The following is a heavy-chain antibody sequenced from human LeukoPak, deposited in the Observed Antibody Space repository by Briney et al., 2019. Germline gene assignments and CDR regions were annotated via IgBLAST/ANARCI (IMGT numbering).Heavy chain of an antibody. Sequence: PGGSLRLSCAASGFTFSSYGMHWVRQAPGKGLEWVAVISYDGSNKYYADSVKGRFTISRDNSKNTLYLQVNSLRAEDTAVYYCAKDKHYYGSGSYYDYWGQGTLVTVSS. V-gene: IGHV3-30*18. J-gene: IGHJ4*02. CDR3: AKDKHYYGSGSYYDY. D-gene: IGHD3-10*01. CDR1: GFTFSSYG. CDR2: ISYDGSNK.